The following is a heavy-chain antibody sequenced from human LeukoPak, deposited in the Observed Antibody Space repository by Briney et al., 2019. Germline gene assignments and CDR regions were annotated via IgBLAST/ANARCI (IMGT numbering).Heavy chain of an antibody. V-gene: IGHV1-2*02. J-gene: IGHJ4*02. D-gene: IGHD3-9*01. Sequence: ASVKVSCKASGYTFTGYYMHWVRQAHAQGLERMGWINPNSGGTNYAQKFQGRVTMTRDTSISTAYMELSRLRSDDTAVYYCATPQTPYDILTGDEYYFDYWGQGTLVTVSS. CDR2: INPNSGGT. CDR3: ATPQTPYDILTGDEYYFDY. CDR1: GYTFTGYY.